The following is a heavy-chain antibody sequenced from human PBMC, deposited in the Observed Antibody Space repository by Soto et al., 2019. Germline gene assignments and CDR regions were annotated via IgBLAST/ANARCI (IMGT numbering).Heavy chain of an antibody. V-gene: IGHV4-39*01. CDR2: IYYSGST. Sequence: TLSLTCTVSGGSISSSSYYWGWIRQPPGKGLEWIGSIYYSGSTYYNPSLKSRVTISVDTSKNQFSLKLSSVTAADTAVYYCARQISSWPYYYYYGMDVWGQGTTVTVSS. D-gene: IGHD6-13*01. J-gene: IGHJ6*02. CDR3: ARQISSWPYYYYYGMDV. CDR1: GGSISSSSYY.